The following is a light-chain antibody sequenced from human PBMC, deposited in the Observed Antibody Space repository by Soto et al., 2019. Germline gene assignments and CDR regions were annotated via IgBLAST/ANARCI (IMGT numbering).Light chain of an antibody. CDR3: DHYFNWPYT. CDR1: QSVTSN. CDR2: GAS. Sequence: EIVMTQSPATLSVSPGARATLSCRASQSVTSNLAWYQQKPGRAPRLLIYGASTRATGIPARFSGSGSGTEFTLTISTLQSEDFALYYWDHYFNWPYTFGQGTKLEIK. J-gene: IGKJ2*01. V-gene: IGKV3-15*01.